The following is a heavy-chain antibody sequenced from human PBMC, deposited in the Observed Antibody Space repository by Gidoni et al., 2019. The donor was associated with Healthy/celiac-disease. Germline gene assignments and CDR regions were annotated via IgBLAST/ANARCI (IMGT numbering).Heavy chain of an antibody. CDR3: ARASRPIEMATIYFDY. V-gene: IGHV4-31*03. Sequence: QVPLQESRPGLVQPSQTLSLPCSLSGGSIRSGGYSWSWIRQHPGKGLEWIGYIDFSGSTYYNPSLKSRVTISVDTSKNQFSLKLRSVTAADTAVYYCARASRPIEMATIYFDYWGQGTLVTVSS. J-gene: IGHJ4*02. D-gene: IGHD5-12*01. CDR1: GGSIRSGGYS. CDR2: IDFSGST.